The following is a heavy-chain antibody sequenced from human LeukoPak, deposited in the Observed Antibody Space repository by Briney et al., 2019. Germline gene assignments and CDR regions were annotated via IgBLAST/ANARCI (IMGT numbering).Heavy chain of an antibody. CDR1: GGSFSGYY. CDR2: INHRGST. V-gene: IGHV4-34*01. J-gene: IGHJ4*02. Sequence: SSETLSLTCAVYGGSFSGYYWTWIRQTPGKGLEWIGEINHRGSTNYNPSLESRVTISVDTSKNHFSLDLTSVTAADTAVYYCASGGWYRGYWGQGTLVTVSS. D-gene: IGHD2-15*01. CDR3: ASGGWYRGY.